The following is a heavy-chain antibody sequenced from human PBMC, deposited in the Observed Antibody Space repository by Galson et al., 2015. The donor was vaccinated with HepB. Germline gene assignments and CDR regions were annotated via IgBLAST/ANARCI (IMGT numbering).Heavy chain of an antibody. Sequence: SLRLSCAASGFTFKSYTMGWVRQAPGEGLEWVSDVTGGSDVTYYADSVKGRFTISRDNSEDTLYLQMNSLKIEDTALYYCAKGPRFLEWIGATWYFDVWGRGTLVTVSS. J-gene: IGHJ2*01. CDR1: GFTFKSYT. CDR2: VTGGSDVT. CDR3: AKGPRFLEWIGATWYFDV. D-gene: IGHD3-3*01. V-gene: IGHV3-23*01.